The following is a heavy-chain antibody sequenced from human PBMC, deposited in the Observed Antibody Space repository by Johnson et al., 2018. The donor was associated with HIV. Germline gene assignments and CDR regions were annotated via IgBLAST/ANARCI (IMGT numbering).Heavy chain of an antibody. CDR2: IKQDGSEK. Sequence: VQLVESGGGLVQPGGSLRLSCAASGFTFSSYWMSWVRQAPGKGLEWVANIKQDGSEKYYLDSVKGRFTISRDNAKSSLYLQMNSLRAEDTAMYYCARDRTITGNDPFDIWGQGTMVTVSS. J-gene: IGHJ3*02. CDR3: ARDRTITGNDPFDI. D-gene: IGHD1-20*01. V-gene: IGHV3-7*03. CDR1: GFTFSSYW.